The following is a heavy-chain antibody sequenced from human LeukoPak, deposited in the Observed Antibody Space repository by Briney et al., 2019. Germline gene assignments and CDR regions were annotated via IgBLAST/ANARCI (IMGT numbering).Heavy chain of an antibody. CDR3: ARVARYYYYGMDV. Sequence: GASVKVSCKASGGTFSSYAISWVRQAPGQGLEWMGGIIPIFGTADYAQKFQGRVTITADKSTSTAYMELSSLRSEDTAVYYCARVARYYYYGMDVWGQGTTVTVSS. CDR1: GGTFSSYA. V-gene: IGHV1-69*06. J-gene: IGHJ6*02. CDR2: IIPIFGTA.